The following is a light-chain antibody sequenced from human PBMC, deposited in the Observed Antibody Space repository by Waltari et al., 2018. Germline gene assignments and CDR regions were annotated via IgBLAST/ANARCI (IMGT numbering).Light chain of an antibody. J-gene: IGLJ3*02. V-gene: IGLV2-8*01. CDR3: TSHAGTNSV. CDR2: QVS. CDR1: SSDGGGDNY. Sequence: QSALTQLPSASGSPGQSVPMSCPGNSSDGGGDNYVSWYQQHPGKAPKLLIYQVSKRPSGVPDRFSGSKSGNTASLTVSGLQAEDEAEYFCTSHAGTNSVFGGGTKLTVL.